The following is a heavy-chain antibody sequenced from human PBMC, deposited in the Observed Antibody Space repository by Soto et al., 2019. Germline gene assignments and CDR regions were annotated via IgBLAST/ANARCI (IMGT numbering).Heavy chain of an antibody. CDR1: GGSISTSSYY. V-gene: IGHV4-39*01. CDR3: ARDYGSSGDY. D-gene: IGHD3-22*01. Sequence: QLQLQESGPGLVKPSETLSLTCTVSGGSISTSSYYWGWIRQPPGKGLEWIGSIYYSGSTYYNPSLKSRVTLPVATSTTQFSLQLRSVTAADTAVYYCARDYGSSGDYWGPGTLVTVSS. CDR2: IYYSGST. J-gene: IGHJ4*02.